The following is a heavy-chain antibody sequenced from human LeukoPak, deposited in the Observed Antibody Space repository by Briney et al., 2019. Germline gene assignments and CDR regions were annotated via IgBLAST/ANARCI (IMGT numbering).Heavy chain of an antibody. V-gene: IGHV1-2*02. J-gene: IGHJ4*02. CDR2: INPNSGGT. CDR1: GYTFTAYY. D-gene: IGHD3-10*01. Sequence: ASVKVSCKASGYTFTAYYMHWVRQAPGQGLEWMGWINPNSGGTNYAQKFQGRVTMARDTSISTAYMEMSRLRSDDTAVYYCASRGYGSGSYYGSDYWGQGTLVTVSS. CDR3: ASRGYGSGSYYGSDY.